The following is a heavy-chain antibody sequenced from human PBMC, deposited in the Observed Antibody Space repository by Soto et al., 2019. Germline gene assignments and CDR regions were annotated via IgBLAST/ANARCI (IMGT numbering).Heavy chain of an antibody. V-gene: IGHV4-4*02. D-gene: IGHD6-19*01. CDR3: ARSGSSGWYYFDY. CDR1: GGSISSSNW. CDR2: IYHSGST. J-gene: IGHJ4*02. Sequence: ASGTLSLTCAVSGGSISSSNWWSWVRQPPGKGLEWIGEIYHSGSTNYNPSLKSRVTISVDKSKNQFSLKLSSVTAADTAVYYCARSGSSGWYYFDYWGQGTLVTVSS.